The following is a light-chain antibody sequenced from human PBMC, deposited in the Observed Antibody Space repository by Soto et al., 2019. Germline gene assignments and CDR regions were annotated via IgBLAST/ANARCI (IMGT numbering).Light chain of an antibody. CDR2: GAS. Sequence: EIVLTQSTGTLSLSPVERATLSCRASQSVSSSYLAWYQQKPVQAPRLLIYGASSRATGIPDRFSGSGSGTDFTLTIRRLEPEDFALYYCQQYGSSLFTFGPGTQVDI. CDR1: QSVSSSY. J-gene: IGKJ3*01. CDR3: QQYGSSLFT. V-gene: IGKV3-20*01.